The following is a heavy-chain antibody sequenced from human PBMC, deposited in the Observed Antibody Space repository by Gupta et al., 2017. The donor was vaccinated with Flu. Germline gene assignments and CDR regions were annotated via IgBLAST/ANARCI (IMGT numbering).Heavy chain of an antibody. CDR1: GFTFSNYN. CDR3: ARGRWELHYFDY. CDR2: ISSSSSYI. Sequence: EVQLVESGGGLVTPAGSLSRSCAASGFTFSNYNMNGFRQAPGKGLEGVSSISSSSSYIYYADSVKGRFTVSRDNAKNSLYLQRNSLRAEDTAVYYCARGRWELHYFDYWGQGTLVTVSS. V-gene: IGHV3-21*01. J-gene: IGHJ4*02. D-gene: IGHD1-26*01.